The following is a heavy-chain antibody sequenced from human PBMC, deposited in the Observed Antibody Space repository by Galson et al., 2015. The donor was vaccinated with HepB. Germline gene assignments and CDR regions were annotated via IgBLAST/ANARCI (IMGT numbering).Heavy chain of an antibody. D-gene: IGHD3-3*01. J-gene: IGHJ3*02. V-gene: IGHV3-23*01. Sequence: SLRLSCAASGFTFSSYAMSWVRQAPGKGLEWVSAISGSGGSTYYADSVKGRFTISRDNSKNTLYLQMNSLRAEDTAVYYCAKSQSYYDFWSGYYDLIDAFDIWGQGTMVTVSS. CDR2: ISGSGGST. CDR1: GFTFSSYA. CDR3: AKSQSYYDFWSGYYDLIDAFDI.